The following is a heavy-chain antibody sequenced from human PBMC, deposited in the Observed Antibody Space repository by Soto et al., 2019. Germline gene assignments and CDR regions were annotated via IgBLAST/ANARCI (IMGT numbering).Heavy chain of an antibody. CDR3: AREYYDSSGYYTN. D-gene: IGHD3-22*01. J-gene: IGHJ4*02. Sequence: GGSLRLSCAASGFTVSSNYMSWVRQAPGKGLEWVSVIYSGGSTYYADSVKGRFTISRDNSKNTLYLQMNSLRAEDTAVYYCAREYYDSSGYYTNWGQGTLVTVSS. V-gene: IGHV3-66*01. CDR2: IYSGGST. CDR1: GFTVSSNY.